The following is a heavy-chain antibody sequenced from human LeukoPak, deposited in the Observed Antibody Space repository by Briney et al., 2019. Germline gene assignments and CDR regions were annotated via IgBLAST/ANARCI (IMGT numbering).Heavy chain of an antibody. J-gene: IGHJ4*02. CDR3: ARVAVVVVPAAALGY. CDR1: GYTFTGYY. V-gene: IGHV1-2*02. Sequence: GASVKVSCKASGYTFTGYYMHWVRQAPGQGLEWMGWINPNSGGTNYAQKFQGRVTMTRDTSISTAYMELSRLRSDDTAVYYCARVAVVVVPAAALGYWGQGTLVIVSS. CDR2: INPNSGGT. D-gene: IGHD2-2*01.